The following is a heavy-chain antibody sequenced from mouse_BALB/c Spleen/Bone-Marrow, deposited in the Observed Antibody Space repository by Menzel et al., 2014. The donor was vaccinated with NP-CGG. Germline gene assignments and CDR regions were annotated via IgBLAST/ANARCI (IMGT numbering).Heavy chain of an antibody. V-gene: IGHV1-77*01. CDR1: GYTFTDYV. D-gene: IGHD2-1*01. J-gene: IGHJ4*01. CDR2: IDPGGGSS. CDR3: ARDGNYAALDY. Sequence: VHLVESGPELVKPGASVKMSCKASGYTFTDYVISWVKQRTGQGLEWIGEIDPGGGSSFYNEKFKAKATLTADKSANTAYMQLSSLTSEDSAVYFCARDGNYAALDYWGQGTSVTVSS.